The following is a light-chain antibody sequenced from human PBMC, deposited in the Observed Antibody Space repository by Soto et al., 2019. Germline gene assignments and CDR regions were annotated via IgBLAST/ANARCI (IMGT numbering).Light chain of an antibody. CDR2: WAS. CDR3: QQYYNTPLT. CDR1: QSVLFRSNNKNY. Sequence: EIVMTQSPDSLAMSLGERATINCKSSQSVLFRSNNKNYLAWYQQKPRQPPKLLIYWASTRESGVPDRFSGSGSGTDFTLTISSLQAEDVAVYYCQQYYNTPLTFGGGTKVEIK. J-gene: IGKJ4*01. V-gene: IGKV4-1*01.